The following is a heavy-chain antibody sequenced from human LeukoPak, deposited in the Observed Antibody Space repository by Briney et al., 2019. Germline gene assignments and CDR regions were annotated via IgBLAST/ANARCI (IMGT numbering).Heavy chain of an antibody. J-gene: IGHJ4*02. Sequence: PGGSLRLSCSVSAFTFNTFDNFAMNWVRQAPGKGLEWVAAISESGASTHYAASVKGRFTISRDNSENTLYLQMHGLRAGDTAVYYCAKMDCSGGSCYHFDYWGQGTLVTVSS. V-gene: IGHV3-23*01. D-gene: IGHD2-15*01. CDR1: AFTFNTFDNFA. CDR2: ISESGAST. CDR3: AKMDCSGGSCYHFDY.